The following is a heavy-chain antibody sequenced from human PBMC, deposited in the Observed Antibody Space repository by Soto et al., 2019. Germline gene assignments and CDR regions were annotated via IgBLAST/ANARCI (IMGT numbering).Heavy chain of an antibody. CDR2: ISYDGSNK. CDR1: GFTFSSYG. J-gene: IGHJ4*02. CDR3: AKDYCSSTSCYYFDY. Sequence: LRLSCAASGFTFSSYGMHWVRQAPGKGLEWVAVISYDGSNKYYADSVKGRFTISRDNSKNTLYLQMNSLRAEDTAVYYCAKDYCSSTSCYYFDYWGQGTLVTVSS. V-gene: IGHV3-30*18. D-gene: IGHD2-2*01.